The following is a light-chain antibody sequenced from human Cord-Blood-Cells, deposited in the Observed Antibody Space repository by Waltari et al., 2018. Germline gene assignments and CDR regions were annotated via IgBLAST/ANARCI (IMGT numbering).Light chain of an antibody. J-gene: IGKJ4*01. CDR2: DAS. CDR1: QCVSSY. V-gene: IGKV3-11*01. CDR3: QQRSNWPPGLT. Sequence: EIASTQSPATLSLPTGSRATLSCRASQCVSSYLAWYQQKPGQAPRLLIYDASNRATGIPARFSGSGSGTDFTLTISSLEPEDFVVYYCQQRSNWPPGLTFGGGTKVEIK.